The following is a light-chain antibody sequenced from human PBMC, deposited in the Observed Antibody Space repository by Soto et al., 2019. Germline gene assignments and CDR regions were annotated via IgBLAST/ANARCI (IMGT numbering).Light chain of an antibody. Sequence: EIVLTQSPGTLSLSPGERATLSCRASQSVSSTYLAWYQQKPGQAPRLLIYGASSRATGIPDRFSGSGSGTDFTLTISRVEAEDVGVYYCMQATQFPLTFGQGTRLEIK. CDR2: GAS. CDR3: MQATQFPLT. V-gene: IGKV3-20*01. CDR1: QSVSSTY. J-gene: IGKJ5*01.